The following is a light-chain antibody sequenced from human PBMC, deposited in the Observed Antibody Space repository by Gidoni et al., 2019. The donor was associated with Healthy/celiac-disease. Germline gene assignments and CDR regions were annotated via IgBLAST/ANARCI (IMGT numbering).Light chain of an antibody. Sequence: QSALTQPASVSGSPGQSITISYTGTSSDVGGYNYVSWYQQHPGKAPKLIIYDVSNRPSGVSNRFSGSKSGNTASLTISGLQAEDDADYYCSSYTSSSTLVVFGGGTKLTVL. CDR3: SSYTSSSTLVV. V-gene: IGLV2-14*01. J-gene: IGLJ2*01. CDR1: SSDVGGYNY. CDR2: DVS.